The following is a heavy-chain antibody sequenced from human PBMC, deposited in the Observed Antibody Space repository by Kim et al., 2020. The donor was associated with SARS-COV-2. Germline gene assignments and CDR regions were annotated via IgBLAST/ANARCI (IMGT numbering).Heavy chain of an antibody. Sequence: GGSLRLSCAASGFTFSSYSMNWVRQAPGKGLEWVSSISSSSSYIYYADSVKGRFTISRDNAKNSLYLQMNSLRAEDTAVYYCASNGYSSGWYRGRFDYWGQGTLVTVSS. CDR2: ISSSSSYI. CDR1: GFTFSSYS. CDR3: ASNGYSSGWYRGRFDY. D-gene: IGHD6-19*01. V-gene: IGHV3-21*01. J-gene: IGHJ4*02.